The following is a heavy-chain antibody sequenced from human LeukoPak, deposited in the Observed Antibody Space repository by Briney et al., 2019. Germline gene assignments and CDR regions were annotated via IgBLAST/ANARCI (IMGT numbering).Heavy chain of an antibody. CDR1: GFTFSSYA. V-gene: IGHV3-23*01. Sequence: GGSLRLSCAASGFTFSSYAMSWVRQAPGKGLEWVSAISGSGGSTYYVDSVKCRFTISRDNSKNTLYLQMNSLRAEDTAVYYCAKDGYYYGSGSFEYYFDYWGQGTLVTVSS. CDR3: AKDGYYYGSGSFEYYFDY. J-gene: IGHJ4*02. D-gene: IGHD3-10*01. CDR2: ISGSGGST.